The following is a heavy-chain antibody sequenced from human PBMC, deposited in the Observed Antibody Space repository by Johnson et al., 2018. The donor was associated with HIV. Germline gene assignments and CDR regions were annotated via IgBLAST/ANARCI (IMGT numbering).Heavy chain of an antibody. CDR3: ARENVLLNAFDI. D-gene: IGHD2/OR15-2a*01. CDR2: ISYDGSNK. CDR1: GFTFSNYA. V-gene: IGHV3-30*04. J-gene: IGHJ3*02. Sequence: QVQLLESGGGVVQPGRSLRLSCAASGFTFSNYALHWVRQAPGKGLEWVAVISYDGSNKYYADSVMGRFNISRDNSKNTLYLQMNSRRTEDTAVYYCARENVLLNAFDIWGQGTMVTVSS.